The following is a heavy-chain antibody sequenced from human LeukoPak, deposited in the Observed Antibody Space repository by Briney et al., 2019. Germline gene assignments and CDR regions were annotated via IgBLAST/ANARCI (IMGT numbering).Heavy chain of an antibody. V-gene: IGHV4-30-4*07. D-gene: IGHD6-19*01. J-gene: IGHJ4*02. CDR3: ARELAVAESFDY. CDR2: IYYSGST. CDR1: GGSISSGGYS. Sequence: SETLSLTCAVSGGSISSGGYSWSWIRQPPGKGLEWIGYIYYSGSTYYNPSLKSRVTISVDTSKNQFSLKLSSVTAADTAVYYCARELAVAESFDYWGQGTLVTVSS.